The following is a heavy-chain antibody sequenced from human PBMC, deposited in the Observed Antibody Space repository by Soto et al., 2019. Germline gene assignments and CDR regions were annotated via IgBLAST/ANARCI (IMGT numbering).Heavy chain of an antibody. V-gene: IGHV3-23*01. D-gene: IGHD6-13*01. CDR1: GFTFSSYA. J-gene: IGHJ4*02. CDR3: AKLVTTAAAGTFDY. CDR2: ISGSGGST. Sequence: GGSLRLSCAASGFTFSSYAMSWVRQAPGKGLEWVSAISGSGGSTYYADSVKGRFTMSRDNADNSLSLQMNSLRAEDTAVYYCAKLVTTAAAGTFDYWGRGTLVTVS.